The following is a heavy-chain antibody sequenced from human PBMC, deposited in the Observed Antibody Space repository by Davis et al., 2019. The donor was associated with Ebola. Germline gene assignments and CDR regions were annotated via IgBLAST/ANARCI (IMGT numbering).Heavy chain of an antibody. CDR2: IYYSGST. J-gene: IGHJ6*04. CDR3: ARDHSLSSGSYYYYYGMDV. Sequence: SETLSLTCTVSGGSMSSGGYYWSWIRQHPGKGLEWIGYIYYSGSTYYNPSLKSRVTISVDTSKNQFSLKLSSVTAADTAVYYCARDHSLSSGSYYYYYGMDVWGKGTTVTVSS. V-gene: IGHV4-31*03. D-gene: IGHD1-26*01. CDR1: GGSMSSGGYY.